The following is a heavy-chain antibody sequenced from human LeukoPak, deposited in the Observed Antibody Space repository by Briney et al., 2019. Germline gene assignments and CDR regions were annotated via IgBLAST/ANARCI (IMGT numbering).Heavy chain of an antibody. J-gene: IGHJ5*02. V-gene: IGHV3-48*04. CDR3: ARGTQWLAP. CDR1: GFTFSTYS. D-gene: IGHD6-19*01. Sequence: GGSLRLSCAASGFTFSTYSMNWVRQAPGKGLEWVSYISSSSSTIYYADSVKGRFTISRDNAKNSLYLQMNSLRAEDTAVYYCARGTQWLAPWGQGTLVTVSS. CDR2: ISSSSSTI.